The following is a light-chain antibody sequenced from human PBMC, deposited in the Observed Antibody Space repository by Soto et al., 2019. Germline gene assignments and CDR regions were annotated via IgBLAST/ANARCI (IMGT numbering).Light chain of an antibody. Sequence: QSVLTQPASVSGSPGQSNTISCTGTSSDVGSYNFVSWYQQLPGKAPKLMIYEVSNRPSGVSNRFSGSKSGNTASLTISGLQAEDEADYYCSSYTTSSHYVFGSGTKVTVL. V-gene: IGLV2-14*01. CDR1: SSDVGSYNF. CDR2: EVS. CDR3: SSYTTSSHYV. J-gene: IGLJ1*01.